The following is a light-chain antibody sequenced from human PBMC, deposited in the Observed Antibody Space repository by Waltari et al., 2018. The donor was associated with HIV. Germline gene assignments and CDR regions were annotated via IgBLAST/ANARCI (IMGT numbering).Light chain of an antibody. Sequence: DIQMTQSPSSLSAFVGDRVTITCQASQDITNFLNWYQQKPGEAPKLLIYDASNLKTGAPSRFSGGGFETHFTFTITSLQPEDIGTYYCQQYDDVPVTFGQGTKLEI. V-gene: IGKV1-33*01. J-gene: IGKJ2*01. CDR2: DAS. CDR1: QDITNF. CDR3: QQYDDVPVT.